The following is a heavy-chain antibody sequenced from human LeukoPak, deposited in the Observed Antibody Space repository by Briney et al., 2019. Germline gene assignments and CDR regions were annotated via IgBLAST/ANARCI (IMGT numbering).Heavy chain of an antibody. V-gene: IGHV4-59*01. J-gene: IGHJ4*02. CDR2: IYYSGST. CDR3: ARVPISYYYDSSGYYYDY. Sequence: SETLSLTCTVSGVSISSYYWSWIRQPPGKGLEWIGYIYYSGSTNYNPSLKSRVTISVDTSKNQFSLKLSSVTAADTAVYYCARVPISYYYDSSGYYYDYWGQGTLVTVSS. CDR1: GVSISSYY. D-gene: IGHD3-22*01.